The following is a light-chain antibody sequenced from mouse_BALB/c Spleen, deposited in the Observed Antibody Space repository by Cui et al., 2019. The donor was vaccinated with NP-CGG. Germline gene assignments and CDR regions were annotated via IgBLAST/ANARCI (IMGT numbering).Light chain of an antibody. CDR3: ALWYSNHWV. Sequence: QAVVTQESALTTSPGETGTLTCRSNTGAVTTSNYANWVQEKPDYLFTGLIGGTNNRAPGVPARFSGSLIGDKAALTITGAQTEDEAIYFCALWYSNHWVFGGGTKLTVL. CDR2: GTN. J-gene: IGLJ1*01. V-gene: IGLV1*01. CDR1: TGAVTTSNY.